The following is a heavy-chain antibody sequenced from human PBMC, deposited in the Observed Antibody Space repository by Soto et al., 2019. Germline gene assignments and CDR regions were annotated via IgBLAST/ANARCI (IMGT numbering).Heavy chain of an antibody. CDR1: GFTFSNYW. CDR3: VRGERWLQEYYFDS. Sequence: PGGSLRLSCAASGFTFSNYWMHWVRQAPGKGLVWVSRMNTDGSSTSYADSVKGRLTITRDNAKNILYLHMYSLRAEDAAVYYCVRGERWLQEYYFDSWGQGTLVTVSS. D-gene: IGHD5-12*01. V-gene: IGHV3-74*01. J-gene: IGHJ4*02. CDR2: MNTDGSST.